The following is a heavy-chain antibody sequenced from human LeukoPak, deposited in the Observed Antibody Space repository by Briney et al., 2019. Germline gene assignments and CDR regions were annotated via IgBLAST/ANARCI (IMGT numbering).Heavy chain of an antibody. CDR3: ARGPYCSGGTCYPQFLDH. Sequence: GASVKVSCKASGYTFTNYGITWVRQAPGQGLEWMGWISAYNGDTTYAQNLQGRVTMTTDTSTSTAYMELRSLTSGDTAVYYCARGPYCSGGTCYPQFLDHWGQGTLVTVSS. CDR1: GYTFTNYG. V-gene: IGHV1-18*01. D-gene: IGHD2-15*01. J-gene: IGHJ4*02. CDR2: ISAYNGDT.